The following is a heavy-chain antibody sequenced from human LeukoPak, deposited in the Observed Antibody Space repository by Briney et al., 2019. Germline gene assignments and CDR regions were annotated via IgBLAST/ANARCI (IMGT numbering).Heavy chain of an antibody. D-gene: IGHD1-1*01. CDR2: IDYSGGSI. CDR3: ASTTRGGTYYYYMDV. CDR1: GFTLSSYE. J-gene: IGHJ6*03. Sequence: GGSLRLSCTASGFTLSSYEMSWIRQAPGKGLEWVSSIDYSGGSIYYADSVKGRFTVSRDNSKNTLYLQMNSLRAEDTAVYYCASTTRGGTYYYYMDVWGKGTTVTISS. V-gene: IGHV3-23*01.